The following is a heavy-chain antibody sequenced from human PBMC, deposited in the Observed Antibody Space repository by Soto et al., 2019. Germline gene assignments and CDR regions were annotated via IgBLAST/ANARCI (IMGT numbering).Heavy chain of an antibody. CDR1: GFNFDNYG. V-gene: IGHV3-30*18. CDR2: ITYHGSNK. Sequence: QPGGSLRLSCQASGFNFDNYGMHWVRQAPGKGLEWVAVITYHGSNKYYADSVKGRFTISRDNSKNTLSLHLNTLKPEDTAVYHCAKDRVGGTFYTPLGFWGQGTLVTVSS. CDR3: AKDRVGGTFYTPLGF. J-gene: IGHJ4*02. D-gene: IGHD1-7*01.